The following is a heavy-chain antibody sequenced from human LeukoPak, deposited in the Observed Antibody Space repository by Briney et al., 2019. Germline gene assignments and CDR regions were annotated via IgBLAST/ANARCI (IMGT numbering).Heavy chain of an antibody. V-gene: IGHV3-11*04. CDR3: GMGYCSSTSCYKGWFDY. CDR1: GFTFSDYY. Sequence: PGGSLRLSCAASGFTFSDYYMSWIRQAPGKGLEWVSYISSSGSTIYYAASVKGRFTISRDNAKNSLYLQMNSLRAEDTAVYYCGMGYCSSTSCYKGWFDYWGQGTLVTVSS. D-gene: IGHD2-2*02. J-gene: IGHJ4*02. CDR2: ISSSGSTI.